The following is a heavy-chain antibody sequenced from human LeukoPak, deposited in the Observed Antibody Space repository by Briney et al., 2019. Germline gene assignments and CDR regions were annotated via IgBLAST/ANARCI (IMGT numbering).Heavy chain of an antibody. CDR3: ARAGIAAAGTLDY. CDR2: IIPIFGTA. Sequence: SVKVSCKASGGTFSSYAISWVRQGPGHGPEWKWGIIPIFGTANYAQKFQGRVTITADESTSTAYMELSSLRSEDTAVYYCARAGIAAAGTLDYWGQGTLVTVSS. J-gene: IGHJ4*02. V-gene: IGHV1-69*13. D-gene: IGHD6-13*01. CDR1: GGTFSSYA.